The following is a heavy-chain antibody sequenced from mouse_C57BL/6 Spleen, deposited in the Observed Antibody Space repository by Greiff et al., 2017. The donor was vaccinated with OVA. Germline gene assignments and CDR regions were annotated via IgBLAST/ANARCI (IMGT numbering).Heavy chain of an antibody. D-gene: IGHD1-1*01. CDR3: AREGDGSSPDY. CDR1: GYSITSGYY. Sequence: ESGPGLVKPSQSLSLTCSVTGYSITSGYYWNWIRQFPGNKLEWMGYISYDGSNNYNPSLKNRISITRDTSKNQFFLKLNSVTTEDTATYYCAREGDGSSPDYWGQGTTLTVSS. CDR2: ISYDGSN. V-gene: IGHV3-6*01. J-gene: IGHJ2*01.